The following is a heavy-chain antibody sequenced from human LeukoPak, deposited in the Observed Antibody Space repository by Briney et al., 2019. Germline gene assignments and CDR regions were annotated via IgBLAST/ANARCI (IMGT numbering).Heavy chain of an antibody. Sequence: SETLSLTCTVSGGSISSYYWSWIRQPPGKGLEWIGEINHSGSTNYNPSLKSRVTISVDTSKNQFPLKLSSVTAADTAVYYCARDHNWNSLDYWGQGTLVTVSS. J-gene: IGHJ4*02. V-gene: IGHV4-34*01. D-gene: IGHD1-7*01. CDR2: INHSGST. CDR1: GGSISSYY. CDR3: ARDHNWNSLDY.